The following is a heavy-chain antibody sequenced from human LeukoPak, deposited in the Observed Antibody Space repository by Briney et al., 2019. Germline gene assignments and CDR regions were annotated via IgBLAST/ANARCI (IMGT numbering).Heavy chain of an antibody. CDR3: ARGENIVVVTATKNFDY. CDR1: GGSFSGYY. V-gene: IGHV4-34*01. J-gene: IGHJ4*02. CDR2: INHSGST. Sequence: SETLSLTCAVYGGSFSGYYWSWIRQPPGKGLEWIGEINHSGSTNYNPSLKSRVTISVDTSKNQFSPKLSSVTAADTAVYYCARGENIVVVTATKNFDYWGQGTLVTVSS. D-gene: IGHD2-21*02.